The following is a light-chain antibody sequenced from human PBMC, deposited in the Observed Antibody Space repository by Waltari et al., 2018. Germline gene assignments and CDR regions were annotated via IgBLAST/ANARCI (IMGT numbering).Light chain of an antibody. CDR2: DVS. Sequence: QSALTQPAYVSGSPGQSITISCTGSSSDIGDYNHVSWYQQHPGKAPKLMIYDVSSRPSGVSNRFFGSKSGTTASLTVSGLQAEDEAVYFCSSYSTSITPYVFGAGTKVTVL. CDR1: SSDIGDYNH. CDR3: SSYSTSITPYV. J-gene: IGLJ1*01. V-gene: IGLV2-14*03.